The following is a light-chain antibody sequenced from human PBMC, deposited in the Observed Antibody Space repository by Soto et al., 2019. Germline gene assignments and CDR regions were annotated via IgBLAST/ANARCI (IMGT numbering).Light chain of an antibody. CDR2: EVS. V-gene: IGLV2-14*01. J-gene: IGLJ3*02. Sequence: QSALTQPASVSGSPGQSITISCTGTSSDVGGYNYVSWYQQHPGKAPKVMIYEVSNRPSGVSNRFSGSKSGNTASLTISGLQAEDEADYYCSSHTSSTTWVFGGGTKLT. CDR3: SSHTSSTTWV. CDR1: SSDVGGYNY.